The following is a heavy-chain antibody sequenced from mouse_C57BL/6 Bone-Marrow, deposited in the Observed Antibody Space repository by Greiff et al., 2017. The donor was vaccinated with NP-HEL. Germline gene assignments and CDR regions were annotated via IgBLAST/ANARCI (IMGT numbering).Heavy chain of an antibody. CDR2: IYPGNSDT. CDR3: TRGSPYGSYWYFDV. V-gene: IGHV1-5*01. J-gene: IGHJ1*03. Sequence: VQLQQSGTVLARPGASVKMSCKTSGYTFTSYWMHWVKQRPGQGLEWIGAIYPGNSDTSYNQKFKGKAKLTAVTSASTAYMELSSLTNEDSAVYYCTRGSPYGSYWYFDVWGTGTTVTVSS. D-gene: IGHD1-2*01. CDR1: GYTFTSYW.